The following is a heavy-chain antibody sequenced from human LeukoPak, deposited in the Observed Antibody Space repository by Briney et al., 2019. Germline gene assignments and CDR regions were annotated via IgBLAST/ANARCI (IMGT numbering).Heavy chain of an antibody. CDR1: GGSISSYY. D-gene: IGHD3-22*01. J-gene: IGHJ3*02. V-gene: IGHV4-4*07. CDR2: IYSSGST. Sequence: LETLSLTCTVSGGSISSYYWIWIRQPAGKALEWIGRIYSSGSTNYNPSLKSRVTMSVDTSKNQFSLKLSSVTAADTAVHHCARVKFDSSGYYQDAFDIWGQGTMVTVPS. CDR3: ARVKFDSSGYYQDAFDI.